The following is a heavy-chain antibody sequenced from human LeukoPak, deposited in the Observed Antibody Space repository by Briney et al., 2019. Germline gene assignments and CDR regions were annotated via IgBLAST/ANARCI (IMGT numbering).Heavy chain of an antibody. V-gene: IGHV3-23*01. J-gene: IGHJ6*04. CDR3: AKDLLWFGSMDV. CDR1: GFTFSGYA. Sequence: GGSLRLSCAASGFTFSGYAMSWVRQAPGKGLEWVSAISGSGGSTYYADSVKGRFTISRDNSKNTLYLQMNSLRAEDTAVYYCAKDLLWFGSMDVWGKGTTVTVSS. D-gene: IGHD3-10*01. CDR2: ISGSGGST.